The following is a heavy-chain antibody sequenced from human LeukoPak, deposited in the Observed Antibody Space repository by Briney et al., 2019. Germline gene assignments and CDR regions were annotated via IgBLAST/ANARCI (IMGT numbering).Heavy chain of an antibody. Sequence: GGSLRPSCAASGFTFSSYSMNWVRQAPGKGLEWVSPISSSSSYIYYADSVKGRFTISRDNAKNSLYLQMNSLRAEDTAVYYCARDATEYSSGWDTHYGYWGQGTLVTVSS. CDR1: GFTFSSYS. CDR2: ISSSSSYI. V-gene: IGHV3-21*01. D-gene: IGHD6-19*01. CDR3: ARDATEYSSGWDTHYGY. J-gene: IGHJ4*02.